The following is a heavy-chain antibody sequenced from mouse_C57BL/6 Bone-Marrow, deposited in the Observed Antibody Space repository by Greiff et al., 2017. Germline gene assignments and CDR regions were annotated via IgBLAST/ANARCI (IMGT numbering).Heavy chain of an antibody. CDR1: GYTFPNYW. D-gene: IGHD2-5*01. CDR3: AIEGIRLYYSNFSYAMDY. Sequence: QVPLPQPGAELVKPGASVKVSCKASGYTFPNYWMHWVKQKPGQGLEWIGRIHPSDSDTNYNQKFKGKATLTVDKSSSTAYMQLSSLTSEDSAVYYCAIEGIRLYYSNFSYAMDYWGQGTSVTVSS. V-gene: IGHV1-74*01. J-gene: IGHJ4*01. CDR2: IHPSDSDT.